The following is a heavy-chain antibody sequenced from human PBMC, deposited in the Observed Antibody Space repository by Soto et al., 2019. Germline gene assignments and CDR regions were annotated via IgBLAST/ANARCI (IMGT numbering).Heavy chain of an antibody. Sequence: QVQLQESGPGLVKPSQTLSLTCTVSGGSISSGGYYWSWIRQHPGKGLEWIGYIYYSGSTYYNPSLKSRVTISVDTSKNQFSLKLSSVTAADTAVYYCAREGTMVRGVIHYYYGMDVWGQGTTVTVSS. D-gene: IGHD3-10*01. J-gene: IGHJ6*02. CDR3: AREGTMVRGVIHYYYGMDV. V-gene: IGHV4-31*03. CDR1: GGSISSGGYY. CDR2: IYYSGST.